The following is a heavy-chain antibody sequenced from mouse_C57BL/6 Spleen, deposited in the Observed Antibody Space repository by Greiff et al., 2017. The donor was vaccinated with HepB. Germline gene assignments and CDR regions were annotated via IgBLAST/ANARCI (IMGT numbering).Heavy chain of an antibody. CDR2: IYPRSGNT. V-gene: IGHV1-81*01. D-gene: IGHD1-1*01. J-gene: IGHJ3*01. CDR1: GYTFTSYG. Sequence: VQLQHSGAELARPGASVKLSCKASGYTFTSYGISWVKQRTGQGLEWIGEIYPRSGNTYYNEKFKGKATLTADKSSSTAYMELRSLTSEDSAVYFCARDYYGSSYSAWFAYWGQGTLVTVSA. CDR3: ARDYYGSSYSAWFAY.